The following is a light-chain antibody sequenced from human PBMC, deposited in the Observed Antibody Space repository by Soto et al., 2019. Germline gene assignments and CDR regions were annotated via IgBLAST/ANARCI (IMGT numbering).Light chain of an antibody. CDR1: QSVSSNY. CDR2: GAS. V-gene: IGKV3-20*01. Sequence: EIVLTQSPGTLSLSAGERATLSCRASQSVSSNYLAWYQQQPVQPPRLLISGASSRATGIADRFIGSGSGTDSTLTLTSLEPEDFAVYYCQHYGRSPPSWTFGQGTKVEIK. CDR3: QHYGRSPPSWT. J-gene: IGKJ1*01.